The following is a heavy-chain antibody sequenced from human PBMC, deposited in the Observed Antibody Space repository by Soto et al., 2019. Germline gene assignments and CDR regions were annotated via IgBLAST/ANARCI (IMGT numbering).Heavy chain of an antibody. Sequence: SETLSLTCTVSGGSISTYYWSWIRQPPGKXLEWIGYIYYSGSTNHNPSLKSRVTISVDTSKNQFSLKLSSVTAADTAVYYCARGDIVVVVAAHVPHAFDIWGQGTTVTVS. D-gene: IGHD2-15*01. J-gene: IGHJ3*02. CDR3: ARGDIVVVVAAHVPHAFDI. CDR2: IYYSGST. V-gene: IGHV4-59*01. CDR1: GGSISTYY.